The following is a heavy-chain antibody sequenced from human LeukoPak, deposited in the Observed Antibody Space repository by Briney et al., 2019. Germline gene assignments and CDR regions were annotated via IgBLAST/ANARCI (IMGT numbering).Heavy chain of an antibody. J-gene: IGHJ3*02. CDR3: ARYCSSTSCYSGDAFDI. D-gene: IGHD2-2*01. Sequence: ASVKVSCKASGYTFTSYGISWVRQAPGQGLEWMGWISAYNGNTNYAQKLQGRVTMTTDTSTSTAYMELRSLRSDDTAVYYCARYCSSTSCYSGDAFDIWGQGTTVTVSS. V-gene: IGHV1-18*01. CDR1: GYTFTSYG. CDR2: ISAYNGNT.